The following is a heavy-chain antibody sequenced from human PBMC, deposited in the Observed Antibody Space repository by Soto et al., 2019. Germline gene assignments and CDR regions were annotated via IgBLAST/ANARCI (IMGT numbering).Heavy chain of an antibody. CDR3: ARLARRMYYYDSSGYYLYYFDY. V-gene: IGHV2-5*02. D-gene: IGHD3-22*01. J-gene: IGHJ4*02. Sequence: QITLKESGPTLVKPTQTLTLTCTFSGFSLSTSGVGVGWIRQPPGKALEWLALIYWDDDKRYSPSLKSRLTSTKATPKNQVVLTMTTMDPVDTAKYYCARLARRMYYYDSSGYYLYYFDYWGQGTLVTVPS. CDR2: IYWDDDK. CDR1: GFSLSTSGVG.